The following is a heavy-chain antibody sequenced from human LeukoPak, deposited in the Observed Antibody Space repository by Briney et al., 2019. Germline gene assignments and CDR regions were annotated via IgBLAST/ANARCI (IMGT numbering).Heavy chain of an antibody. Sequence: SQTVSLTCAISGDCVSSNSAARNWIRQSPSRGLEWLGRTYYRSKWYNDYAVSVKSRITINPDTSKNQLSLQLNSVTPKDTAVYYCAREGLGSSSWYGGDWFDPWGQGTLVTVSS. V-gene: IGHV6-1*01. CDR1: GDCVSSNSAA. D-gene: IGHD6-13*01. CDR3: AREGLGSSSWYGGDWFDP. CDR2: TYYRSKWYN. J-gene: IGHJ5*02.